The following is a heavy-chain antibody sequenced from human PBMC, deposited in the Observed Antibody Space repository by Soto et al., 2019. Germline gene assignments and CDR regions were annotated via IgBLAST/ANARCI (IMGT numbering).Heavy chain of an antibody. CDR1: GFMFSAYW. CDR3: VREDWPRFDS. J-gene: IGHJ4*02. CDR2: ISGGASDK. V-gene: IGHV3-7*01. D-gene: IGHD2-21*01. Sequence: EVQLVESGGRLVQPGGSLRLSCAASGFMFSAYWMSWVRQDPGKGQEWVATISGGASDKFYVDSVKGRFTISRDDSKNALYLQMNSLSDEDTAVYYCVREDWPRFDSWGQGTLVTVSS.